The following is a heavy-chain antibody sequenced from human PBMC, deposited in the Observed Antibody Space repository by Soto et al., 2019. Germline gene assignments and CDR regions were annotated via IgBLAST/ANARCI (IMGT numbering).Heavy chain of an antibody. D-gene: IGHD6-13*01. V-gene: IGHV3-30*03. CDR1: GFSFTTYG. CDR3: AAGLYFFDY. Sequence: QVQLVESGGGVVQPGRSLTLSCAASGFSFTTYGMHWVRQAPGKGLDWVALISSDGSNKYYPDSVKGRFTISRDNSKNNLYLQMNSLRSEDTAVYYCAAGLYFFDYCGQGTLVTVSS. J-gene: IGHJ4*02. CDR2: ISSDGSNK.